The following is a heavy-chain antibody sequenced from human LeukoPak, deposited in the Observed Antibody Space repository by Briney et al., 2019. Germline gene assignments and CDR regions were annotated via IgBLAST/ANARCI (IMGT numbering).Heavy chain of an antibody. CDR1: GFTFSSYG. Sequence: RTGGSLRLSCAASGFTFSSYGMHWVRQAPGKGLEWVAVISYDGSNKYYADSVKGRFTISRDNSKNTLYLQMNSLRAEDTALYYCAKGVEMATIGYDAFDIWGQGTMVTVSS. V-gene: IGHV3-30*18. J-gene: IGHJ3*02. D-gene: IGHD5-24*01. CDR2: ISYDGSNK. CDR3: AKGVEMATIGYDAFDI.